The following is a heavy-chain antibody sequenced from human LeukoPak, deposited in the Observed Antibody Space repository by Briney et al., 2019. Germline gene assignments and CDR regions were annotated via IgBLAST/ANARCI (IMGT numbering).Heavy chain of an antibody. CDR2: GHTSGIT. Sequence: PSETLSLTCTVSGGSISSYYWSWIRQPAGKGLEWIGRGHTSGITNYNASLQSRVTMSVDTSKNQLSLKLNSVTAADTAVYFCARYRDGYYFDYWGQGTLVTVSS. D-gene: IGHD4-17*01. J-gene: IGHJ4*02. V-gene: IGHV4-4*07. CDR1: GGSISSYY. CDR3: ARYRDGYYFDY.